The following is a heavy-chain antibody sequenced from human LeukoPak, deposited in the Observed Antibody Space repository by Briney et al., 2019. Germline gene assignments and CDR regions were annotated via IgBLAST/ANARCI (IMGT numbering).Heavy chain of an antibody. CDR2: ITASGTAM. CDR3: ARETVGAPDY. V-gene: IGHV3-48*04. CDR1: GFTFSSYS. D-gene: IGHD1-26*01. Sequence: GGSLRLSCAASGFTFSSYSMNWVRQAPGKGLEWVSHITASGTAMFYADSVKGRFTISRDNAKNSLYLQMNSLRAEDTAVYYCARETVGAPDYWGQGTLVTVSS. J-gene: IGHJ4*02.